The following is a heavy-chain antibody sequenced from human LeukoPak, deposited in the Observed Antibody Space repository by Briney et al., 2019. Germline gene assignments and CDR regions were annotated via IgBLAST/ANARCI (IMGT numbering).Heavy chain of an antibody. Sequence: GGSLRLSCTASGLTFSTSGFNWVRQAPGKGLEWVASIGPTGSDRYHADSIKGRFTISRDDANNFLYLQMNSLRAEDTAVYYCATETNGRHYDYWGQGTLLTVSS. V-gene: IGHV3-21*06. J-gene: IGHJ4*02. CDR2: IGPTGSDR. D-gene: IGHD1-14*01. CDR3: ATETNGRHYDY. CDR1: GLTFSTSG.